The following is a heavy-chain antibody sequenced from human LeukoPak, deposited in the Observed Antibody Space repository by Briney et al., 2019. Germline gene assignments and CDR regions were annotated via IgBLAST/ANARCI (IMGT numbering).Heavy chain of an antibody. CDR2: IIPIFGTA. Sequence: SVKVSCKASGGTFSSYAISWVRQAPGQGLEWMGGIIPIFGTANYAQKFQGRVTITADESTSTAYMELSSLRSEDTAVYYCARGAFGYDILTGYYMFDYWGQGTLVTVSS. D-gene: IGHD3-9*01. CDR3: ARGAFGYDILTGYYMFDY. J-gene: IGHJ4*02. CDR1: GGTFSSYA. V-gene: IGHV1-69*13.